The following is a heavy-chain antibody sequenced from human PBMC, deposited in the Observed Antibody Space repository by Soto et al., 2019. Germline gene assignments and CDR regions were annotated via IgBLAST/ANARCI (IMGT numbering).Heavy chain of an antibody. CDR2: ISGSGGNT. CDR1: GFTFSSYA. D-gene: IGHD6-19*01. CDR3: AKGRAPSGWYPPYYYGMDV. J-gene: IGHJ6*02. V-gene: IGHV3-23*01. Sequence: EVQLLESGGGLVQPGGSLILSCAASGFTFSSYAMSWVRQAPGKGLECVSTISGSGGNTYYADSVRGRFTISRENSKNTLYLHIHSLRAEDTAVYYCAKGRAPSGWYPPYYYGMDVWGQGTTVTVSS.